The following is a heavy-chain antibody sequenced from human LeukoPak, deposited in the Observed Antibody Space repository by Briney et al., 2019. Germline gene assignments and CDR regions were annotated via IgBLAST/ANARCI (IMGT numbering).Heavy chain of an antibody. CDR2: INPNSGGT. Sequence: ASVKVSCKASGYTFTGYYMHWVRQASGQGLEWMGWINPNSGGTNYAQKFQGRVTMTRDTSISTAYMELSRLRSDDTAVYYCARPSEYDILTGRGGNWFDPWGQGTLVTVSS. CDR3: ARPSEYDILTGRGGNWFDP. J-gene: IGHJ5*02. D-gene: IGHD3-9*01. CDR1: GYTFTGYY. V-gene: IGHV1-2*02.